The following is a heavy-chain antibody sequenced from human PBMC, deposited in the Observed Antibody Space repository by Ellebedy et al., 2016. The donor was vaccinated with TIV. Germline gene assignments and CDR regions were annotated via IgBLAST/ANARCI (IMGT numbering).Heavy chain of an antibody. V-gene: IGHV4-31*03. CDR3: ARYRSGIVVVPAHYGMDV. J-gene: IGHJ6*02. CDR2: ISYSGST. D-gene: IGHD2-2*01. Sequence: SETLSLXXTVSGGSISSGGYYWSWIRQHPGKGLEWIGFISYSGSTYYNPSLKSRVAMSVDTSKNQFSLKLSSVTAADTAVYYCARYRSGIVVVPAHYGMDVWGQGTTVTVSS. CDR1: GGSISSGGYY.